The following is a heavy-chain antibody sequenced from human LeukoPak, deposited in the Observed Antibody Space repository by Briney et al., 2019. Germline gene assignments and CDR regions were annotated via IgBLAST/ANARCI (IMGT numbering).Heavy chain of an antibody. CDR1: GFTFSSYS. CDR2: ISSSSSYI. J-gene: IGHJ3*02. V-gene: IGHV3-21*01. CDR3: ASYWSHDAFDI. Sequence: GGSLRLSCAASGFTFSSYSMNWVRQAPGKGLEWVSSISSSSSYIYYADSVKGRFTISRDNAKNSLYLQMNSLRAEDTAVYYCASYWSHDAFDIWGQGTMVTVSS. D-gene: IGHD2-8*02.